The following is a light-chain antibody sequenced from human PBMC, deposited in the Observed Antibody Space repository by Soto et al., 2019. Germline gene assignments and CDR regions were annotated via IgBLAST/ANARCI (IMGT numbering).Light chain of an antibody. CDR2: AAS. CDR1: QSVTTY. J-gene: IGKJ1*01. CDR3: QQSYSSPRT. V-gene: IGKV1-39*01. Sequence: DVQITQSPSSLSASVGDRVTITCRASQSVTTYLNWYQQKPGRAPDLLIYAASTLQSGVPSRFSGSGSGTDFTLTISSLQAEDFATYYCQQSYSSPRTFGQGTKVDIK.